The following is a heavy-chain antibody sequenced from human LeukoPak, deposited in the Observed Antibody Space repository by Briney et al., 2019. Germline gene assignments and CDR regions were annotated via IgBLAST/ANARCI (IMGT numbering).Heavy chain of an antibody. D-gene: IGHD6-13*01. CDR3: PRLVAAAGGNWFDP. Sequence: GESLKISCKGSGYSFSSYWIGWVRQMPGKGLEWMGSIYPGDSDTRYSPPFQGQVTISADKCRTPAYLQWSSLKASATAMYYCPRLVAAAGGNWFDPWGQGTLATVSS. CDR2: IYPGDSDT. V-gene: IGHV5-51*01. CDR1: GYSFSSYW. J-gene: IGHJ5*02.